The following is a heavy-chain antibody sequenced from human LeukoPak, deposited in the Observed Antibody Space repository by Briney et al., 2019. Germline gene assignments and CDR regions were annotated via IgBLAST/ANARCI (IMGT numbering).Heavy chain of an antibody. Sequence: GGSLRLSCAASGFTFSDYYMSWIRQAPGKGLEWVPYISSSGSTIYYADSVKGRFTISRDNAKNSLYLQMNSLRAEDTAVYYCAREGDYYGSGSYFHAFDIWGQGTMVTVSS. V-gene: IGHV3-11*01. CDR1: GFTFSDYY. CDR3: AREGDYYGSGSYFHAFDI. D-gene: IGHD3-10*01. J-gene: IGHJ3*02. CDR2: ISSSGSTI.